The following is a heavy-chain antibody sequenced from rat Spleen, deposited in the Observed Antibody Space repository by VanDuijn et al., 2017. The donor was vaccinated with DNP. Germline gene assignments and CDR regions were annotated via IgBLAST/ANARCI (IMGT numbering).Heavy chain of an antibody. V-gene: IGHV5-22*01. CDR2: IGSDGYAP. J-gene: IGHJ2*01. Sequence: EVQLVESGGGLVQPGRSLKLSCAASGFTFSDYYMAWVRQVPTKGLEWVAYIGSDGYAPYYGDSVKGRFTISRDNAKSTLYLQMNSLRSEDMATYYCIRWNSGHFDYWGQGVMVTVSS. CDR3: IRWNSGHFDY. CDR1: GFTFSDYY. D-gene: IGHD4-3*01.